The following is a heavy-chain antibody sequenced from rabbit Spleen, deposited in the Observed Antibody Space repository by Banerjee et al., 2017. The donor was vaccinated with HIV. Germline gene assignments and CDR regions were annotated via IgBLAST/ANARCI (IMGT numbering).Heavy chain of an antibody. CDR1: GVSFTISSY. CDR3: ARDLAGAVGWNFDL. D-gene: IGHD4-1*01. V-gene: IGHV1S45*01. CDR2: IDAGSSGFT. J-gene: IGHJ4*01. Sequence: QEQLEESGGGLVKPGASLTLTCTASGVSFTISSYMCWVRQAPGKGLEWIACIDAGSSGFTYFATWAKGRFTISKTSSTTVTLQMTRLTAADTATYFCARDLAGAVGWNFDLWGQGTLVTVS.